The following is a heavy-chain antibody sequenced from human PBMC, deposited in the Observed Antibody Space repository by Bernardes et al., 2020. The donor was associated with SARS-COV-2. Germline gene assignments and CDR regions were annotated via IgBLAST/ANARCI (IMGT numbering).Heavy chain of an antibody. Sequence: SETLSLTCTVSGGSISSHYWSWIRQPPGKGLERIGYIYYSGSTNYSPSLKSRVTISVDTSKNQFSLKLSSVTAADTAMYYCARGDYYYYGMGVWGQGTTVTVSS. CDR1: GGSISSHY. CDR3: ARGDYYYYGMGV. V-gene: IGHV4-59*11. J-gene: IGHJ6*02. CDR2: IYYSGST.